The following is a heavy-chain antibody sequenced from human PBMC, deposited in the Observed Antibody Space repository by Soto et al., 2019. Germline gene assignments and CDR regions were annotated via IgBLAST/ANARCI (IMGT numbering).Heavy chain of an antibody. J-gene: IGHJ4*02. Sequence: SETLSLTCTVSGVSISNSSYYWGWIRRPPGKGLEWIGTIYYSGITYYNPSLKSRVTISVDTSKNQFSLKLTSVTAADTAVYYCVRTTYFSDSSGYTRCFDYWGQGTLVTVSS. CDR1: GVSISNSSYY. CDR2: IYYSGIT. D-gene: IGHD3-22*01. V-gene: IGHV4-39*01. CDR3: VRTTYFSDSSGYTRCFDY.